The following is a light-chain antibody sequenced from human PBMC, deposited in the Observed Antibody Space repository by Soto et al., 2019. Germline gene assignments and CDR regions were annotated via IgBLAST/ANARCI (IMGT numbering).Light chain of an antibody. CDR2: GNT. Sequence: QSVLTQPPSVSGAPGQRVTISCTGSSSNIGAGYDVHWYQQLPGTAPTLLISGNTDRPSGVPDRFSGSKSGTSASLAITGFQTEDEADYDCQSFDRSLTAWVFGGGTQLTV. V-gene: IGLV1-40*01. J-gene: IGLJ3*02. CDR3: QSFDRSLTAWV. CDR1: SSNIGAGYD.